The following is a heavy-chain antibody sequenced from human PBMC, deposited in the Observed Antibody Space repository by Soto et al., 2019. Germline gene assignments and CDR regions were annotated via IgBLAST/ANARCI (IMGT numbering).Heavy chain of an antibody. Sequence: SQTLSLTCAISGDRVSSKSAALNWIRQSPSRGLEWLGRTYYRSKWYTEYAVSLRSRITINPDTSKNQFSLQLNSVTHEETAVYYCARTPASGTLDPWGQGTLLTVYS. V-gene: IGHV6-1*01. D-gene: IGHD6-13*01. CDR2: TYYRSKWYT. CDR3: ARTPASGTLDP. J-gene: IGHJ5*02. CDR1: GDRVSSKSAA.